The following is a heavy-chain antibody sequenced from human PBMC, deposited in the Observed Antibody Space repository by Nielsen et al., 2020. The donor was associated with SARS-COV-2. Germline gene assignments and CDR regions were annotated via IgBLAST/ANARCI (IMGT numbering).Heavy chain of an antibody. CDR3: AKLGSDHALRLTYYFDY. D-gene: IGHD3-16*02. CDR2: ISGSGGST. J-gene: IGHJ4*02. CDR1: GFTFSSYA. Sequence: GESLKISCAASGFTFSSYAMSWVRQAPGKGLEWDSAISGSGGSTYYADSVKGRFTISRDNSKNTLYLQMNSLRAEDTAVYYCAKLGSDHALRLTYYFDYWGQGTLVTVSS. V-gene: IGHV3-23*01.